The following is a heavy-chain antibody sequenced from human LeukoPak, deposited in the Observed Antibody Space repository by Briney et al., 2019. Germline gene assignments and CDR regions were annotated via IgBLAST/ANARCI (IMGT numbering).Heavy chain of an antibody. CDR2: MNPNSGNT. CDR1: GYTFTSYD. J-gene: IGHJ5*02. Sequence: ASVKVSCKASGYTFTSYDINWVRQATGQGLEWMGWMNPNSGNTGYAQKFQGRVTMTRNTSISTAYMELSSLRSEDTAVYYCARVRQRSWPLSGRAYNWFDPWGQGTLVTVSS. D-gene: IGHD6-13*01. CDR3: ARVRQRSWPLSGRAYNWFDP. V-gene: IGHV1-8*01.